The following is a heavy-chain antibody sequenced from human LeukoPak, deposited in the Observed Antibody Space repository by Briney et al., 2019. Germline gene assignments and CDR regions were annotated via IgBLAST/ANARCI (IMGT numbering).Heavy chain of an antibody. CDR3: AKSQYRSGWVGY. D-gene: IGHD6-19*01. J-gene: IGHJ4*02. CDR1: GVTLSDYD. Sequence: GGSLRLSCAVSGVTLSDYDMRWVRQAPGKGLEWVSDISGGGETIYYADSVKGRFTISRDNAKNTLYLQMNSLRAEDTAVYYCAKSQYRSGWVGYWGQGTLVTASS. CDR2: ISGGGETI. V-gene: IGHV3-23*01.